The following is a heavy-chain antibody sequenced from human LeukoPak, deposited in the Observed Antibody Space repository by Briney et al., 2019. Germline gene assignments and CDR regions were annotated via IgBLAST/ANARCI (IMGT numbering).Heavy chain of an antibody. V-gene: IGHV1-18*01. J-gene: IGHJ5*02. D-gene: IGHD2-15*01. CDR1: GYTFTSYG. Sequence: ASVEVSCKASGYTFTSYGISWVRQAPGQGLEWMGWISGYDGRTNYAQNFQGRVIMTTDTSTSTAYMELRSLRSDDTAVYYCARDYYCSGGSCSDCFDPWGQGTLVTVSS. CDR2: ISGYDGRT. CDR3: ARDYYCSGGSCSDCFDP.